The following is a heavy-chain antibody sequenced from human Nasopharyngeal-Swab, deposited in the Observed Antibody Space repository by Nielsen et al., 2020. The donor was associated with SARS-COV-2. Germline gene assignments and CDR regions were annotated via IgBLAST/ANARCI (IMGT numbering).Heavy chain of an antibody. J-gene: IGHJ4*02. CDR2: INGDGSSL. CDR3: ARGRGSSTSMIGY. CDR1: GFTVSSNY. Sequence: GESLKISCAASGFTVSSNYMSWVRQAPGKGLVWVSRINGDGSSLNYADFVKGRFTISTDNAKSTLYLEMNSLRAEDTAVYYCARGRGSSTSMIGYWGQGTLVTVSS. V-gene: IGHV3-74*01. D-gene: IGHD2/OR15-2a*01.